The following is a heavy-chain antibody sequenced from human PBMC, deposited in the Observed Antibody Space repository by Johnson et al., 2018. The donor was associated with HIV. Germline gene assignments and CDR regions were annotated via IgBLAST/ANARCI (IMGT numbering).Heavy chain of an antibody. CDR1: GFTFSDYA. CDR3: ARMTTTGSHHDAFDI. V-gene: IGHV3-30*14. D-gene: IGHD3-10*01. CDR2: ISSISGSGGAV. J-gene: IGHJ3*02. Sequence: QVQLVESGGGVVQPGRSLRLSCAASGFTFSDYAMHWVRQAPGKGLEWVASISSISGSGGAVYFADSVKGRFTISRDNSKTTLYLQMTSLRAEDTAVYYCARMTTTGSHHDAFDIRGQGTMVTVSS.